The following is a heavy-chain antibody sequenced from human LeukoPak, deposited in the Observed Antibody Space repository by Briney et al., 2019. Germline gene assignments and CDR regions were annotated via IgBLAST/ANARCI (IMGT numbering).Heavy chain of an antibody. CDR2: INPNSGGT. Sequence: ASVKVSCKAAGYTLTGYYMHWVRQAPGQGLEWMGWINPNSGGTSYAQKFQGRDTMTRDTSISTAYTELSRLRSDDTAVYSCARGRCSSRSCYLFDYWGQGTLVTVSS. J-gene: IGHJ4*02. CDR1: GYTLTGYY. CDR3: ARGRCSSRSCYLFDY. V-gene: IGHV1-2*02. D-gene: IGHD2-2*01.